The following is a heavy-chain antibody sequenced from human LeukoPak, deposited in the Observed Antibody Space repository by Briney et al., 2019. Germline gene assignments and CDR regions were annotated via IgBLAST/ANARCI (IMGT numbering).Heavy chain of an antibody. CDR2: INPNSGGT. J-gene: IGHJ2*01. D-gene: IGHD6-13*01. CDR3: ARDAAAGTFWYFDL. CDR1: GYTFTDYY. Sequence: ASVTVSFKASGYTFTDYYMHWVRQAPGQGLEWMGWINPNSGGTNYAQKFQGRVTMTRDTSISTAYMELSRLRSDDTAVYYCARDAAAGTFWYFDLWGRGTLVTVSS. V-gene: IGHV1-2*02.